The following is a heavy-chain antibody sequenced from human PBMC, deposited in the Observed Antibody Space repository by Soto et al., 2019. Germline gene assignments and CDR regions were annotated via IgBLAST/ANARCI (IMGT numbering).Heavy chain of an antibody. CDR1: GGPLSSYT. Sequence: VKVSCKAAGGPLSSYTIRWVRQAPGQGLEWMGGIIPIFGTANYAQRFQGRVTITADESTSTAYTELSSLRSEDTAVYYCAVQVVTADGYYYYAMDVWGQGATVTVSS. J-gene: IGHJ6*01. CDR2: IIPIFGTA. CDR3: AVQVVTADGYYYYAMDV. D-gene: IGHD2-21*02. V-gene: IGHV1-69*01.